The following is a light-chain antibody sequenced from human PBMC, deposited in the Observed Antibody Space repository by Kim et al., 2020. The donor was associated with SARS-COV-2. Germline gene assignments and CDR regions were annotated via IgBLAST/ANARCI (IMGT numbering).Light chain of an antibody. J-gene: IGKJ1*01. V-gene: IGKV2-28*01. CDR1: QSLLHSNGYNY. CDR2: LAS. CDR3: MQARQTPPWT. Sequence: DIVMTQSPLSLRVTPGEPASISCRSSQSLLHSNGYNYLDWYLQKPGQSPQLLIYLASNRASGVPDRFSGSGSGTDFTLKISRVEAEDVGLYYCMQARQTPPWTFGPGTKVDIK.